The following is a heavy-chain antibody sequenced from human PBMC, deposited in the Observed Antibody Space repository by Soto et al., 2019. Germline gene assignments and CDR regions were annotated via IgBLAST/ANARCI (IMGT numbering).Heavy chain of an antibody. D-gene: IGHD2-8*02. J-gene: IGHJ6*02. Sequence: ASVKVSFKASGYTFTSYGISWVRQAPGQGLEWMGWISAYNGNTNYAQKLQGRVTMTTDTSTSTAYMELRSLRSDDTAVYYCARVGRVLYYYGMDVWGQGTTVTVSS. V-gene: IGHV1-18*01. CDR3: ARVGRVLYYYGMDV. CDR2: ISAYNGNT. CDR1: GYTFTSYG.